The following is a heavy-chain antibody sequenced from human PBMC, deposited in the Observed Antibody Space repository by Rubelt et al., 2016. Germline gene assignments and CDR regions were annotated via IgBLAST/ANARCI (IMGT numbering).Heavy chain of an antibody. CDR2: IYYSGST. CDR3: ARDPIYGMDV. Sequence: VQLQESGPGLVKPSETLSLTCTISGGSISTYYWSWIRQPPGKGLEWIGYIYYSGSTSYNPYLRSRVPISVDTTKNQFSLTLNSVTAADTAVYYCARDPIYGMDVWGQGTTVTVSS. J-gene: IGHJ6*02. CDR1: GGSISTYY. V-gene: IGHV4-59*12.